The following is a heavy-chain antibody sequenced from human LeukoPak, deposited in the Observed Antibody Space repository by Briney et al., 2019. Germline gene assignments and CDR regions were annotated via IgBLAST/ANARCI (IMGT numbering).Heavy chain of an antibody. D-gene: IGHD4-23*01. CDR2: IYYSGST. Sequence: SETLSLTCTVSGGSISSGGYYWSWIRQHPGKGLEWIGYIYYSGSTYYNPSLKSRVTISVDTSKNQFSLKLSSVIAADTAVYYCARAGNSAYYYYGMDVWGQGTTVTVSS. CDR1: GGSISSGGYY. J-gene: IGHJ6*02. V-gene: IGHV4-31*03. CDR3: ARAGNSAYYYYGMDV.